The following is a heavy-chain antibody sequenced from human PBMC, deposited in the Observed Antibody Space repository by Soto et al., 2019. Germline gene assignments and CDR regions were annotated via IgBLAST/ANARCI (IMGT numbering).Heavy chain of an antibody. Sequence: PGGSLRLCCAASGFTFSNHWMTWVRQAPGKGLEWVASVKQDGSEIYYGDSVKGRFTISRDNAKNSLFLQLNSLRAEDTAMYYCARDPGISSGWYYFDYWGQGTLVTVSS. V-gene: IGHV3-7*05. CDR2: VKQDGSEI. CDR3: ARDPGISSGWYYFDY. CDR1: GFTFSNHW. J-gene: IGHJ4*02. D-gene: IGHD6-19*01.